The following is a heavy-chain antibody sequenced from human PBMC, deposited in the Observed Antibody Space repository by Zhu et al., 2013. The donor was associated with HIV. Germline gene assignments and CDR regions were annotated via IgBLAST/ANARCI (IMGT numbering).Heavy chain of an antibody. V-gene: IGHV1-8*02. J-gene: IGHJ6*02. CDR1: GYTFTTYD. Sequence: QVQLVQSGAEVKKAGASVKVSCEAFGYTFTTYDITWVRQAAGQGLEWMGWLNPKSGDTGYAQRFQGRVTMTRDTSVSTAYMELNSLTSEDTAVYYCARTTGFWSDYFHGLDVWGQGTTVIVSS. CDR3: ARTTGFWSDYFHGLDV. CDR2: LNPKSGDT. D-gene: IGHD3-3*01.